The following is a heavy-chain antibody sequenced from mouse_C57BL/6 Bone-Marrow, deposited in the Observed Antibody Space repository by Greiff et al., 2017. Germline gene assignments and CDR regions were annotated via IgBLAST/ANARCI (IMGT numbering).Heavy chain of an antibody. D-gene: IGHD4-1*02. CDR2: IYPRSGNT. V-gene: IGHV1-81*01. J-gene: IGHJ3*01. CDR3: AQLVLAY. CDR1: GYTFTSYG. Sequence: QVHVKQSGAELARPGASVKLSCKASGYTFTSYGISWVKQRTGQGLEWIGEIYPRSGNTYYNEKFKGKATLTADKSSSTAYMELRSLTSEDSAVYFCAQLVLAYWGQGTLVTVSA.